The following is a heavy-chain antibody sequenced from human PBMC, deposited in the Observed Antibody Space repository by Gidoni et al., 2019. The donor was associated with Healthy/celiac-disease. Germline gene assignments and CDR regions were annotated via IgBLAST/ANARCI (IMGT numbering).Heavy chain of an antibody. Sequence: EVQLLEAGGGLVQPGGSLRLYCAASGFTFSSYAMRWVRQAPGKGLEWVSAISGSGGSTYYADSVKGRFTISRDNSKNTLYLQMNSLRAEDTAVYYCAKYLGYCSGGSCYPGLGGDYWGQGTLVTVSS. J-gene: IGHJ4*02. CDR1: GFTFSSYA. D-gene: IGHD2-15*01. CDR3: AKYLGYCSGGSCYPGLGGDY. V-gene: IGHV3-23*01. CDR2: ISGSGGST.